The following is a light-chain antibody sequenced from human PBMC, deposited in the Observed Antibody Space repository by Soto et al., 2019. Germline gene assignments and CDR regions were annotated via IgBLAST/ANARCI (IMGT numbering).Light chain of an antibody. V-gene: IGLV2-14*03. CDR3: SSYTTINTRLIV. J-gene: IGLJ1*01. CDR2: DVS. CDR1: RNDVVGYNY. Sequence: QSVLAQPASVSGSPGQSITISCTGTRNDVVGYNYVSWYQHHPGKATKFIIYDVSYRLSGVSIRFSGSKSDNTASLTISGLQPDDEADYHCSSYTTINTRLIVFGTGTKDTFL.